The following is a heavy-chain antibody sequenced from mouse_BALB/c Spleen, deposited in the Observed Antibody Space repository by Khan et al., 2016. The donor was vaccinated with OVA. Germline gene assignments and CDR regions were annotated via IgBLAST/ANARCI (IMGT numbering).Heavy chain of an antibody. CDR1: GYTFTTNG. Sequence: QIQLVQSGPELKKPGETVKISCKASGYTFTTNGMNWVKQAPGKGLMWMGWLNTYTGEPIYAGDFKGRFAFSLETSDSTAYLQFNNLKNEDTATNFCARVGNTGTIDYWGQGTTVTVSS. CDR3: ARVGNTGTIDY. J-gene: IGHJ4*01. V-gene: IGHV9-3-1*01. CDR2: LNTYTGEP.